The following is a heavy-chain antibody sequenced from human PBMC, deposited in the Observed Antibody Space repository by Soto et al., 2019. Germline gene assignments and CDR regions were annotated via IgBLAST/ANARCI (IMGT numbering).Heavy chain of an antibody. D-gene: IGHD4-17*01. J-gene: IGHJ4*02. CDR3: ARTPGGAPADYYFDY. CDR1: GGSISSGDYY. CDR2: IHYSGNT. V-gene: IGHV4-31*01. Sequence: QVRLQESGPGLVKPSKTLSLTCTVSGGSISSGDYYWSWIRHHPGGGLEWIGYIHYSGNTYYDPSLKSQLTMSVDTSKNQFSLNLSSVTAADTAVYYCARTPGGAPADYYFDYWGLGTLVTVSS.